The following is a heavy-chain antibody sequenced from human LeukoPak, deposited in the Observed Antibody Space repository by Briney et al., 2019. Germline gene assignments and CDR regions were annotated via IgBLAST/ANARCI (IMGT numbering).Heavy chain of an antibody. D-gene: IGHD5-24*01. CDR2: ISSSSSTI. CDR1: GFTFSSYS. Sequence: PGGSLRLSCAASGFTFSSYSMNWVRQAPGKGLEWVSYISSSSSTIYYADSVKGRFTISRDNSKNTLYLQMNSLRAEDTAVYYCAKDREVATIFFFDYWGRGTLVTVSS. CDR3: AKDREVATIFFFDY. J-gene: IGHJ4*02. V-gene: IGHV3-48*01.